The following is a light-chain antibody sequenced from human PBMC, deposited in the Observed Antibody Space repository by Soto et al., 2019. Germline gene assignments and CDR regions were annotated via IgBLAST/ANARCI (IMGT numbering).Light chain of an antibody. Sequence: QSALTQPASVSGSPGQSITFSCTGTSSDVGSYNYVSWYQQHPGKAPKLMIYDVSNRPLEISDRFSGSKSGNTASLTISGLQAEDEADYYCSSYTRSSTLVFGGGTKLTVL. CDR3: SSYTRSSTLV. V-gene: IGLV2-14*03. CDR2: DVS. CDR1: SSDVGSYNY. J-gene: IGLJ2*01.